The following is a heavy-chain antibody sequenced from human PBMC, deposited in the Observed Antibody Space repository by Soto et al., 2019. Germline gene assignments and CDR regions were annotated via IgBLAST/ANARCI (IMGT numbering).Heavy chain of an antibody. Sequence: PGGPKRHSKTASDVKRIHCSMNCGRTEKGKGPEWVSYISSSGSTMYYADSVKGRFTISRDNAKNSLYLQMNSLRAEDTAVYYCARESIGGGNGFDYWGQGTLVTVSS. CDR3: ARESIGGGNGFDY. CDR1: DVKRIHCS. V-gene: IGHV3-48*03. CDR2: ISSSGSTM. D-gene: IGHD2-15*01. J-gene: IGHJ4*02.